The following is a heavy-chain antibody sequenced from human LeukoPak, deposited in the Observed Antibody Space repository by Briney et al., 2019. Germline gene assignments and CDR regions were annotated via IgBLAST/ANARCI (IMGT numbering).Heavy chain of an antibody. D-gene: IGHD2-2*01. V-gene: IGHV3-23*01. Sequence: GGSLRLSCAASGFTFSSYAMSRVRQAPGKGLEWVSGISGGGATTYYADSVKGRFTISRDNSKNTLYVQMNSLRADDTAVYYCAKVPNRYCSSTSCYFDYWGQGTLVTVSS. CDR1: GFTFSSYA. CDR3: AKVPNRYCSSTSCYFDY. CDR2: ISGGGATT. J-gene: IGHJ4*02.